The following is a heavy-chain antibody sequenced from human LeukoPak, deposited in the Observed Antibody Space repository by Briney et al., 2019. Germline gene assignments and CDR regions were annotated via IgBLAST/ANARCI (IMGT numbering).Heavy chain of an antibody. CDR3: ARDTGLLRYFDWLATVYYYYGMDV. D-gene: IGHD3-9*01. V-gene: IGHV7-4-1*02. J-gene: IGHJ6*02. CDR1: GYTFTSYD. CDR2: INTNTGNP. Sequence: ASVKVSCKASGYTFTSYDINWVRQATGQGLEWMGWINTNTGNPTYAQGFTGRFVFSLDTSASTAYLQISSLKAEDTAVYYCARDTGLLRYFDWLATVYYYYGMDVWGQGTTVTVSS.